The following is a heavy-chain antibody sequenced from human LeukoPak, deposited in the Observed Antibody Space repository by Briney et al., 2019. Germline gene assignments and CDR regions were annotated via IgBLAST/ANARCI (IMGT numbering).Heavy chain of an antibody. Sequence: SETLSLTCTVSGGSISSSSYYWGWIRQPPGKGLEWIGSIYYSGSTYYNPSLKSRVTISVDTSKNQFSLKLSSVTAADTAVYYCASLRDWGRDYWGQGTLVTVSS. J-gene: IGHJ4*02. CDR2: IYYSGST. CDR3: ASLRDWGRDY. D-gene: IGHD7-27*01. V-gene: IGHV4-39*07. CDR1: GGSISSSSYY.